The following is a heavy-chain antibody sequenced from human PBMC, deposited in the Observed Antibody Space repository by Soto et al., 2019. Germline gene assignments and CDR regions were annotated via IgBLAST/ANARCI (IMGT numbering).Heavy chain of an antibody. D-gene: IGHD2-15*01. V-gene: IGHV3-23*01. CDR2: ISGSGVSS. Sequence: GGSLRLSCAASGFGFSSFAMSWVRQAPGKGLEWVSAISGSGVSSYYVDSVKGRFTISRDNSKNTLYLQMNSLRAEDTAVYYCAIDTHCSGGSCYFGYNWFDPWGQGTLVTVSS. J-gene: IGHJ5*02. CDR3: AIDTHCSGGSCYFGYNWFDP. CDR1: GFGFSSFA.